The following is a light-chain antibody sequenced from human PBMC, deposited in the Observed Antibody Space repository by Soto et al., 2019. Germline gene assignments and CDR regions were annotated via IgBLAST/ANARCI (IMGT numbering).Light chain of an antibody. CDR1: QSVSSY. CDR3: QQYGHSLWT. J-gene: IGKJ1*01. V-gene: IGKV3-11*01. CDR2: DAS. Sequence: EIVLTQSPATLSLSPGERATLSCRASQSVSSYLAWYQQKPGQAPRLLIYDASNRATGIPARFSGSGSGTDFTLTISSLEPEDFAVYYCQQYGHSLWTFGQGTKVDNK.